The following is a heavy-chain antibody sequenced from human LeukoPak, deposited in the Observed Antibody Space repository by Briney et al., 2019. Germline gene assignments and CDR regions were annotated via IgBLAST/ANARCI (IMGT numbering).Heavy chain of an antibody. D-gene: IGHD6-19*01. CDR1: GFTFSSYS. J-gene: IGHJ5*02. V-gene: IGHV3-21*01. Sequence: GGSLRLSCAASGFTFSSYSMNWVRQAPGKGLEWVSSISSSSNYIYYADSVKGRFTVSRDNAKNSLYLQMNSLRAEDTAVYYCARDPSSGWYLKGWFDPWGQGTLVTVSS. CDR2: ISSSSNYI. CDR3: ARDPSSGWYLKGWFDP.